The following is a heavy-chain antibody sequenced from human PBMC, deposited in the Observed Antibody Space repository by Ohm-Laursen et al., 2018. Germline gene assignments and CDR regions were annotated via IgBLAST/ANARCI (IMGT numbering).Heavy chain of an antibody. CDR3: TTDRIAAAGIGAFDI. Sequence: GSLRLSCSASGFTFSNAWMSWVRQAPGKGLEWVGRIKSKTDGGTTDYAAPVKGRFTISRDDSKNTLYLQMNSLKTEDTAVYYCTTDRIAAAGIGAFDIWGQGTMVTVSS. V-gene: IGHV3-15*01. CDR2: IKSKTDGGTT. J-gene: IGHJ3*02. D-gene: IGHD6-13*01. CDR1: GFTFSNAW.